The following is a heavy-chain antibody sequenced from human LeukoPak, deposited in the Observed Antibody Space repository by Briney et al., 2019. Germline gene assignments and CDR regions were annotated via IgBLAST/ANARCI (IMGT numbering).Heavy chain of an antibody. CDR3: ASPAPNDYGGLLYAFDI. D-gene: IGHD4-23*01. CDR2: ISAGNGNT. CDR1: GYTFASYA. Sequence: ASVKVSCKASGYTFASYAMHWVRQALGQRLEWMGWISAGNGNTKYSQKFQGRVTITADESTSTAYMELSSLRSEDTAVYYCASPAPNDYGGLLYAFDIWGQGTMVTVSS. J-gene: IGHJ3*02. V-gene: IGHV1-3*01.